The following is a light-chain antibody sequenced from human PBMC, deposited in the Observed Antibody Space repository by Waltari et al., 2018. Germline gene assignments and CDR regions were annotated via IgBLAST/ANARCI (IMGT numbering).Light chain of an antibody. Sequence: QSALTQPASVSGSPGQSITTSCTGTSSDVGGSNYVPWYQQHPGKAPKLMIYDVSNRPSGVSNRFSGSKSGNTASLTISGLQAEDEADYYCSSYTSSSTLVFGTGTKVTVL. CDR1: SSDVGGSNY. CDR3: SSYTSSSTLV. V-gene: IGLV2-14*03. J-gene: IGLJ1*01. CDR2: DVS.